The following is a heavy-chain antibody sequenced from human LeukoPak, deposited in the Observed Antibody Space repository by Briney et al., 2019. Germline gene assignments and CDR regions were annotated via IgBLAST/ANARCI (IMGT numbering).Heavy chain of an antibody. CDR3: AKDLYGDYGGIDY. CDR2: IRGSGGST. Sequence: GGSLRLSCAASGFTFSTYAMSWVRQAPGKGLEWASVIRGSGGSTYYADSVKGRFTISRDNSKNTLYLQMNSLRAEDTAIHYCAKDLYGDYGGIDYWGQGTLVTVSS. D-gene: IGHD4-17*01. V-gene: IGHV3-23*01. J-gene: IGHJ4*02. CDR1: GFTFSTYA.